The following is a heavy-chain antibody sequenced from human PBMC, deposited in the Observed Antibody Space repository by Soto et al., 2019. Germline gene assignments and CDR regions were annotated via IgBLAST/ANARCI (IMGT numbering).Heavy chain of an antibody. D-gene: IGHD2-15*01. CDR2: ISGDGGST. Sequence: PGGSLRLSCAASGFTFSRYAMSWVRQAPGKGLVWVSRISGDGGSTSYADSVKGRFTISRDNAKNTLYLQMNSLRAEDTAVYYCVRTSLVVAAATREDYWGQGTLVTVSS. V-gene: IGHV3-74*01. CDR1: GFTFSRYA. CDR3: VRTSLVVAAATREDY. J-gene: IGHJ4*02.